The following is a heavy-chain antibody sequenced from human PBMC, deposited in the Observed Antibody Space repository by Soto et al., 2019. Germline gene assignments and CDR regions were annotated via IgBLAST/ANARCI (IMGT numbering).Heavy chain of an antibody. CDR2: IYYSGST. J-gene: IGHJ4*02. CDR1: GGSISSGDYY. Sequence: LSLTCTVSGGSISSGDYYWSWIRQPPGKGLEWIGYIYYSGSTYYNPSLKSRVTISVDTSKNQFSLKLSSVTAADTAVYYCARVNDYGERHDLDYWGQGTLVTV. V-gene: IGHV4-30-4*01. CDR3: ARVNDYGERHDLDY. D-gene: IGHD4-17*01.